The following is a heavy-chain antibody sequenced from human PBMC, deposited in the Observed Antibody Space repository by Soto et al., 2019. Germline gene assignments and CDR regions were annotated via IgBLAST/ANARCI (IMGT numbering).Heavy chain of an antibody. J-gene: IGHJ4*02. CDR2: INPYNGNT. Sequence: ASVKVSCKASGYTFTSYGISWVRQALGQGLEWMGWINPYNGNTKYAQKLQGRVTMTTDTSTSTAYMELRSLRSDDTAVYYCARDAAVGLFDYWGQGTLVTVSS. D-gene: IGHD1-26*01. CDR3: ARDAAVGLFDY. CDR1: GYTFTSYG. V-gene: IGHV1-18*01.